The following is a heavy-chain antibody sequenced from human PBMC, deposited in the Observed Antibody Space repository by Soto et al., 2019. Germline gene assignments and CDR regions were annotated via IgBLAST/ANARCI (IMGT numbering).Heavy chain of an antibody. J-gene: IGHJ3*02. V-gene: IGHV1-69*13. CDR2: IIPIFGAT. CDR1: GGTFSSYA. CDR3: ARPGGFGATDAFDI. D-gene: IGHD3-10*01. Sequence: ASVKVSCKASGGTFSSYAISWVRQAPGQGLEWMGGIIPIFGATNYAQKFQGRVTMTADESTSTAYMELSSLRSEDTAVYYCARPGGFGATDAFDIWGQGTMVTVSS.